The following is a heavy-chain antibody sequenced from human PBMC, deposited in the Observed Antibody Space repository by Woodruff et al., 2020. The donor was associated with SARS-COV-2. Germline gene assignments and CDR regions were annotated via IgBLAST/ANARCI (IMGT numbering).Heavy chain of an antibody. Sequence: IYYADSVKGRFTISRDNAKNSLYLQMNSLRAEDTAVYYCARERANSPIAVAGDYFDYWGQGTLVTVSS. D-gene: IGHD6-19*01. CDR3: ARERANSPIAVAGDYFDY. V-gene: IGHV3-48*03. J-gene: IGHJ4*02. CDR2: I.